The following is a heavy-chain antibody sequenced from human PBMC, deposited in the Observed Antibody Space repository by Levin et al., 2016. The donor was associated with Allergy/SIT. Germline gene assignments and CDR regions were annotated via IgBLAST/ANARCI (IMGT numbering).Heavy chain of an antibody. J-gene: IGHJ6*02. V-gene: IGHV1-46*01. D-gene: IGHD3-10*01. CDR3: ARARTGSYSPLVYYYYGMDV. CDR2: INPSGGST. Sequence: WVRQAPGQGLEWMGIINPSGGSTSYAQKFQGRVTMTRDTSTSTAYMELSSLRSEDTAVYYCARARTGSYSPLVYYYYGMDVWGQGTTVTVSS.